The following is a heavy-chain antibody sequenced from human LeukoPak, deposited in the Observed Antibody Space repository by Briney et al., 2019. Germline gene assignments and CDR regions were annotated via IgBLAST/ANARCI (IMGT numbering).Heavy chain of an antibody. CDR2: ISAYNGNT. J-gene: IGHJ3*02. CDR3: ATPSSRRLDDAFDI. CDR1: GYTFTSYG. Sequence: ASVKVSCKASGYTFTSYGISWVRQAPGQGLEWMGWISAYNGNTNYAQKFQGRVTMTEDTSTDTAYMELSSLRSEDTAVYYCATPSSRRLDDAFDIWGQGTMVTVSS. V-gene: IGHV1-18*01.